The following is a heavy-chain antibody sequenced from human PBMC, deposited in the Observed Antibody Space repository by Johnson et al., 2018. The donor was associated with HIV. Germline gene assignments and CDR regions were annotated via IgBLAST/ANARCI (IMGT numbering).Heavy chain of an antibody. Sequence: EKLVESGGGLVQSGGSLRLSCAASGFTVSSNYMSWVRQDPGKGLEWVSVIYSGGRTYYADSVKGRFTISRDNSKNTVFLQMSSLRTEDTAVYYCARDLVSLEDAFDIWGQGTMVTVSS. D-gene: IGHD3-16*02. J-gene: IGHJ3*02. CDR2: IYSGGRT. V-gene: IGHV3-66*01. CDR3: ARDLVSLEDAFDI. CDR1: GFTVSSNY.